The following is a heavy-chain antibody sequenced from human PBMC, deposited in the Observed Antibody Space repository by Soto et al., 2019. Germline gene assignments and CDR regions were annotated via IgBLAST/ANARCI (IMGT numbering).Heavy chain of an antibody. V-gene: IGHV1-2*04. Sequence: ASVKVSCKASGYTFTGYYMHWVRQAPGQGLELMGWINPNSGGTNYAQKFQGWVTMTRDTSISTAYMELSRLRSDDTAVYYCARERIAVAGSGPYYYYGMDVWGQGTTVTVYS. CDR3: ARERIAVAGSGPYYYYGMDV. J-gene: IGHJ6*02. CDR1: GYTFTGYY. CDR2: INPNSGGT. D-gene: IGHD6-19*01.